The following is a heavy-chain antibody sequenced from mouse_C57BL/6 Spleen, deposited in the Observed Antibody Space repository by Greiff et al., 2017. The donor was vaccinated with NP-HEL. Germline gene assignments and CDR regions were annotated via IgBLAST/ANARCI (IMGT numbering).Heavy chain of an antibody. D-gene: IGHD1-1*01. CDR3: ARDYYGSREDYYAMDY. Sequence: EVQLVESGGGLVKPGGSLKLSCAASGFTFSSYTMSWVRQTPEKRLEWVATISGGGGNTYYPDSVKGRFTISRDNAKNTLYLQMSSLRSEDTALYYCARDYYGSREDYYAMDYWGQGTSVTVSS. CDR2: ISGGGGNT. V-gene: IGHV5-9*01. J-gene: IGHJ4*01. CDR1: GFTFSSYT.